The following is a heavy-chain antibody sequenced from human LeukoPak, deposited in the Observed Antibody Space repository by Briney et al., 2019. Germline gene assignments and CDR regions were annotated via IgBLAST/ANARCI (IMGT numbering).Heavy chain of an antibody. CDR3: ARGQSSDGYGSGPDFDY. V-gene: IGHV1-8*01. Sequence: GASVKVSCKASGYTFTSYDINWVRQATGQGLEWMGWMNPNSGNTGYAQKFQGRVTMTRNTSISTAYMELSSLRSEDTAVYYCARGQSSDGYGSGPDFDYWGQGNLVTVSS. J-gene: IGHJ4*02. D-gene: IGHD3-10*01. CDR2: MNPNSGNT. CDR1: GYTFTSYD.